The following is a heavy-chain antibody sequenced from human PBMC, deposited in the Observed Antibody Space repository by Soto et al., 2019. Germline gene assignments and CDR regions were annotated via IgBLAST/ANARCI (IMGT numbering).Heavy chain of an antibody. D-gene: IGHD3-9*01. CDR2: IYYSGST. CDR3: ARHRVLRYFDWFPDAFDI. CDR1: GGSISSYY. J-gene: IGHJ3*02. V-gene: IGHV4-59*08. Sequence: SETLSLTCTVSGGSISSYYWSWIRQPPGKRLEWIGYIYYSGSTNYNPSLKSRVTISVDTSKNQFSLKLSSVTAADTAVYYCARHRVLRYFDWFPDAFDIWGQGTMVTVSS.